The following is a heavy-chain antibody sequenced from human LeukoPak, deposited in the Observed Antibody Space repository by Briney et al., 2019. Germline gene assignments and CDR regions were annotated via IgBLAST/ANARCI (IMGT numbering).Heavy chain of an antibody. CDR1: GFTFSSYG. CDR3: AKPEQELVVASPFQH. V-gene: IGHV3-30*18. CDR2: ISYDGSNK. D-gene: IGHD6-13*01. J-gene: IGHJ1*01. Sequence: GGSLRLSCAASGFTFSSYGMHWVRQAPAKGLEWVAVISYDGSNKYYADSVKGRFSISRDNSKNTLYLQMNSLRAEDTAVYYCAKPEQELVVASPFQHWGQGTLVTVSS.